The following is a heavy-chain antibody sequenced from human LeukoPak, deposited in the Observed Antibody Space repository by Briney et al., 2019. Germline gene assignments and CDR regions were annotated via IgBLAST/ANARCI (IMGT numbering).Heavy chain of an antibody. J-gene: IGHJ4*02. CDR2: VFYSGNT. CDR1: GGSISSTTAY. V-gene: IGHV4-39*06. CDR3: ARVPSYYADGSSANAFDT. D-gene: IGHD3-22*01. Sequence: PSETLSLTCTVSGGSISSTTAYWAWIRQPPGKGLEWIGSVFYSGNTYYNPSLKSRVTMSVDTSKNQFTLNLISVEAADTAVYYRARVPSYYADGSSANAFDTWGQGTLVTVSS.